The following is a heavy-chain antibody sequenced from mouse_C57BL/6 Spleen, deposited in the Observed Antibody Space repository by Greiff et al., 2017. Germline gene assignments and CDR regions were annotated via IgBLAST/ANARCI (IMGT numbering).Heavy chain of an antibody. V-gene: IGHV2-2*01. D-gene: IGHD2-4*01. CDR3: ARKGYDYDLDY. CDR1: GFSLTSYG. Sequence: QVQLKESGPGLVQPSQSLSITCTVSGFSLTSYGVHWVRQSPGKGLEWLGVIWSGGSTDYNAAFISRLSISKDNSKSQVFFKMNSLQADDTAIYYWARKGYDYDLDYWGQGTTLTVSS. J-gene: IGHJ2*01. CDR2: IWSGGST.